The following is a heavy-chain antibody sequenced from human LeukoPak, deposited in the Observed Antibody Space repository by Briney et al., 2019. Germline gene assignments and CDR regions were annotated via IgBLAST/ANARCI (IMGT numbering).Heavy chain of an antibody. CDR2: INHSGST. J-gene: IGHJ5*02. V-gene: IGHV4-34*01. Sequence: PSETLSLTCSVYGGSFSGYYWSWILQPPGKGLEWIGEINHSGSTNYTPSLKSTVTMSVDTCKNQFALKLSSVSAADTAVYYCARGAAAGTNWFDPWGQGTLVTVSS. D-gene: IGHD6-13*01. CDR1: GGSFSGYY. CDR3: ARGAAAGTNWFDP.